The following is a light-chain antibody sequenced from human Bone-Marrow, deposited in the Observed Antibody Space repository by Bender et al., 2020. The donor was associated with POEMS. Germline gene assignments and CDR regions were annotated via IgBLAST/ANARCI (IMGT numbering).Light chain of an antibody. CDR3: CSYAGSSTLI. J-gene: IGLJ2*01. CDR1: SSDVGGYNY. Sequence: QSALTQPRSVSGSPGQSVTISCTGTSSDVGGYNYVSWYQQHPGKAPKLMIYDVTERPSGVSNRFSGSKSGKTASLTISGLQAEDEADYYCCSYAGSSTLIFGGGTKLTVL. CDR2: DVT. V-gene: IGLV2-11*01.